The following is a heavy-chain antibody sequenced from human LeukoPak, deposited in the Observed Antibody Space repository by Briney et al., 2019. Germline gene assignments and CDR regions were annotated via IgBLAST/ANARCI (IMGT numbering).Heavy chain of an antibody. CDR1: GGSISSYY. J-gene: IGHJ5*02. D-gene: IGHD6-13*01. CDR3: ARRSYSSSWHYNWFDP. V-gene: IGHV4-59*08. CDR2: IYYSGST. Sequence: PSETLSLTCTVSGGSISSYYWSWIRQPPGKGLEWIGYIYYSGSTNYNPSLKSRVTISVDTSKNQFSLKLSSVTAADRAVYYCARRSYSSSWHYNWFDPWGQGTLVTVSS.